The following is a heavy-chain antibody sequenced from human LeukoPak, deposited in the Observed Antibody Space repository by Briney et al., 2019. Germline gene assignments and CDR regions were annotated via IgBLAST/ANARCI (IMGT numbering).Heavy chain of an antibody. J-gene: IGHJ4*02. CDR3: SRDSGYCSGGSCWYFDF. CDR1: GYTFTSYG. Sequence: GASMKVSCKASGYTFTSYGITWVRQAPGQGLEWMGWISGYNGNTNYAQKFQGRVTMTTDTSTSTVYMELRSLRSDDTAVYYCSRDSGYCSGGSCWYFDFWGQGTLVTVSA. D-gene: IGHD2-15*01. CDR2: ISGYNGNT. V-gene: IGHV1-18*01.